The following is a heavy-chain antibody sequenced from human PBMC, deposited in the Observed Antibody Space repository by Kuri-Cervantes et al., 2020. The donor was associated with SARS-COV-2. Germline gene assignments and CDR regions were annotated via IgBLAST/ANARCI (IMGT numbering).Heavy chain of an antibody. Sequence: GGSLRLSCAASGFTFSSYAMHWVRQAPGKGLEWVAVISYDGSNKYYADSVKGRFTISRDNSKNTLYLQMNSLRAEDTAVYYCARGPPYSSSSYYYYYMDVWGKGTTVTVSS. J-gene: IGHJ6*03. CDR3: ARGPPYSSSSYYYYYMDV. D-gene: IGHD6-6*01. V-gene: IGHV3-30-3*01. CDR2: ISYDGSNK. CDR1: GFTFSSYA.